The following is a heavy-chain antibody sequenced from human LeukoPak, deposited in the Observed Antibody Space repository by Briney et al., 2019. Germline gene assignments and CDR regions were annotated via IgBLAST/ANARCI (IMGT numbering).Heavy chain of an antibody. V-gene: IGHV3-30*18. CDR1: GFTFSRSA. CDR2: ISHDGSNT. CDR3: AKEMKPWMHFDY. J-gene: IGHJ4*02. D-gene: IGHD5-12*01. Sequence: PGGSLILSCAASGFTFSRSAVHWVRQAPGKGLEWVAVISHDGSNTDYTDSVKGRFTISRDNSKNTLYLQMNSLRAEDTAVYYCAKEMKPWMHFDYWGQGTLVTVSS.